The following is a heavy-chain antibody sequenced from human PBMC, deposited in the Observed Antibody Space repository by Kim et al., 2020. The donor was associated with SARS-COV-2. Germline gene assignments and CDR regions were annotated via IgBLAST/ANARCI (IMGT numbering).Heavy chain of an antibody. V-gene: IGHV4-59*01. Sequence: SETLSLTCTVSGGSNNAYYWTWIRQPPGKGLEWIGYIYNTGSTNYNPSLKSRVTISGDTSRNQFSLKLSSVTTADTAVYYRARGDYNSDWHYFDYWGQGTLVTVSS. D-gene: IGHD6-19*01. J-gene: IGHJ4*02. CDR2: IYNTGST. CDR1: GGSNNAYY. CDR3: ARGDYNSDWHYFDY.